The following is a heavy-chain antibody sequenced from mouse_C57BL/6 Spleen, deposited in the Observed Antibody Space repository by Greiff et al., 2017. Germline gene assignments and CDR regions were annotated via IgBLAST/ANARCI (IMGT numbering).Heavy chain of an antibody. CDR1: GYTFTSYW. D-gene: IGHD2-2*01. CDR2: IYPGSGST. Sequence: QVQLQQPGAELVKPGASVKMSCKASGYTFTSYWITWVKQRPGQGLEWIGDIYPGSGSTNYNEKFKSKATLTVDTSSSTAYMQLSSLTSEDSAVYFCARVGYGCGRGAWFAYWGQGTLVTVSA. V-gene: IGHV1-55*01. J-gene: IGHJ3*01. CDR3: ARVGYGCGRGAWFAY.